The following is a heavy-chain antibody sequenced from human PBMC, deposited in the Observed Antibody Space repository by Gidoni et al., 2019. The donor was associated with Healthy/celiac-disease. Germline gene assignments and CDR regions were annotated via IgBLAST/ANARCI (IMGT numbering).Heavy chain of an antibody. CDR2: IYYSGST. CDR3: ARLEAAAD. D-gene: IGHD3-3*01. V-gene: IGHV4-61*01. CDR1: GGSVSSGSYY. J-gene: IGHJ4*02. Sequence: QVQLQESDPGLVKPSETLSLTCTVSGGSVSSGSYYWSWIRQPPGKGLEWIGYIYYSGSTNYNPSLKSRVTISVDTSKNQFSLKLSSVTAADTAVYYCARLEAAADWGQGTLVTVSS.